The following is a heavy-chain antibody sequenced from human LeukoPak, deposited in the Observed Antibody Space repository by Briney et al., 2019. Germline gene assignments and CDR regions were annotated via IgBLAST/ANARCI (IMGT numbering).Heavy chain of an antibody. Sequence: GGSLRLSCAASGFSFSTYGMHWVRQAPGKGLEWLALIWHDGSKKYYADSVKGRFTISRDNSKNTLYLQLNDLSAEDTGFYYWSGETPPGGDYYFEYWGQGTLVTVSS. D-gene: IGHD3-16*01. CDR1: GFSFSTYG. CDR3: SGETPPGGDYYFEY. CDR2: IWHDGSKK. V-gene: IGHV3-33*01. J-gene: IGHJ4*02.